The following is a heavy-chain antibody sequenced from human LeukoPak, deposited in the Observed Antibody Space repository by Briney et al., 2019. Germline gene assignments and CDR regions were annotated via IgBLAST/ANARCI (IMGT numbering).Heavy chain of an antibody. CDR2: LSGSGGTT. J-gene: IGHJ4*02. CDR3: ARGYPMVRGVISPLDY. D-gene: IGHD3-10*01. V-gene: IGHV3-23*01. Sequence: GGSLRLSCAAPGFTFSSYAMSWVRQAPGKGLEWVSGLSGSGGTTYYADSVKGRFTISRENAKNSLYLQMNSLRAGDTAVYYCARGYPMVRGVISPLDYWGQGTLVTVSS. CDR1: GFTFSSYA.